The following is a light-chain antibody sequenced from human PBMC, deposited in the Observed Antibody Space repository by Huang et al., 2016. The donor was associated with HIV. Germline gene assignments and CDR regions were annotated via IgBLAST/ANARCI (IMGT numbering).Light chain of an antibody. J-gene: IGKJ2*01. CDR2: GAS. CDR3: QQYGSSPYT. V-gene: IGKV3-20*01. Sequence: EIVLTQSPGTLSLSPGERATLSCRASQSVSSSYLAWYQQKPGQAPRLLVDGASSRATGIPDRFSGSGSGTDFTLTSSRLEPEDFAVYYCQQYGSSPYTFGQGTKLEIK. CDR1: QSVSSSY.